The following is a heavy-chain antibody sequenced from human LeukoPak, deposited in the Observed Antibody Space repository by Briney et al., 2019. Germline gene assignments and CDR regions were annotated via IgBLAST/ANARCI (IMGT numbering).Heavy chain of an antibody. V-gene: IGHV3-48*02. CDR2: ISSSSRSI. CDR3: VLGSPFDY. CDR1: GFTFSSYS. J-gene: IGHJ4*02. D-gene: IGHD3-10*01. Sequence: LXLSCAASGFTFSSYSMNWVRQAPGKGLEWVSYISSSSRSIYYADSVKGRFTISRDNANNSLSLQMNSLRDEDTAVYYCVLGSPFDYWGQGTLVTVSS.